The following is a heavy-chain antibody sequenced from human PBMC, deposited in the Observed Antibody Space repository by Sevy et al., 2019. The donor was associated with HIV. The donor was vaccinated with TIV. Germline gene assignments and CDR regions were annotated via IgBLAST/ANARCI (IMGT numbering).Heavy chain of an antibody. CDR1: GFTLSSFW. CDR3: ARGGQHLGY. CDR2: MKQDGSEQ. V-gene: IGHV3-7*01. J-gene: IGHJ4*02. Sequence: GSLRLSCAASGFTLSSFWMNWIHQAPGKGLEWVAAMKQDGSEQDFVDSVKGRFTISRDNAKNSLYLQMNSLRVGDTAVYYCARGGQHLGYWGQGTLVTVSS. D-gene: IGHD6-13*01.